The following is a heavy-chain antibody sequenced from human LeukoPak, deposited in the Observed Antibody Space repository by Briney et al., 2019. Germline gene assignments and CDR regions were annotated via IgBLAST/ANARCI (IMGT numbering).Heavy chain of an antibody. CDR1: GITFSNYE. Sequence: QPGGSLRLSCAASGITFSNYEMNWVRQAPGKGLEWVSYINPGGSNRFYAGSVRGRFAIYRDDAKKSVYLQMNSLRAEDTAVYYCAGSLSNGWGPVDDYWGQGIMVTVSS. J-gene: IGHJ4*02. V-gene: IGHV3-48*03. CDR2: INPGGSNR. D-gene: IGHD6-19*01. CDR3: AGSLSNGWGPVDDY.